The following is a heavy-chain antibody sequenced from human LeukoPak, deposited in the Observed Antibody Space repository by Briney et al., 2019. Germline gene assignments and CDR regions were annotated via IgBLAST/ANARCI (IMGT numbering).Heavy chain of an antibody. CDR2: IYASGNT. CDR1: GGSVSSASYY. CDR3: ARDPPVAGTS. J-gene: IGHJ4*02. D-gene: IGHD6-19*01. V-gene: IGHV4-61*01. Sequence: SETLSLTCTVSGGSVSSASYYWTWIRQPPGKGLEWIGYIYASGNTNYNPSLKSRVTISVDTSKNQFSLKLSFVTAADTAVYYCARDPPVAGTSWGQGTLVTVSS.